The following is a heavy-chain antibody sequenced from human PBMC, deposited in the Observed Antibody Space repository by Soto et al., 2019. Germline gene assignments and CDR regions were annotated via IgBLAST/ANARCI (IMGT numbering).Heavy chain of an antibody. CDR2: INPIFGTA. J-gene: IGHJ4*02. CDR1: GGTFSSYA. D-gene: IGHD1-26*01. V-gene: IGHV1-69*12. Sequence: QVQLVQSGAGVKKPGSSVKVSCKASGGTFSSYAISWVRQAPGQGLEWMGGINPIFGTANYAQKFQGRVTITADESTSTAYRELSSTRSEDTAVYYCARGGGGSYDYDYWGQGTLVTVSS. CDR3: ARGGGGSYDYDY.